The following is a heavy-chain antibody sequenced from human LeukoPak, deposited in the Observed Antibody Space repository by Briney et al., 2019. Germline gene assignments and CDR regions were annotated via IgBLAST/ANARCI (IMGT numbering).Heavy chain of an antibody. CDR3: ASSSSAAHDAFDI. Sequence: ASVKVSCKASGYTFTSYGISWVRQAPGQGLEWMGWISAYNGNTNYAQKLQGRVIMTTDTSTSTAYMELRSLRSDDTAVYYCASSSSAAHDAFDIWGQGTMVTVSS. CDR2: ISAYNGNT. J-gene: IGHJ3*02. V-gene: IGHV1-18*01. CDR1: GYTFTSYG. D-gene: IGHD2-2*01.